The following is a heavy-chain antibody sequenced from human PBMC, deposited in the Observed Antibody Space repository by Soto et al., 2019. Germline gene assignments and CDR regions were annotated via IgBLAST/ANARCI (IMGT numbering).Heavy chain of an antibody. D-gene: IGHD6-6*01. Sequence: HPGGSLRLSCAASGFTFSSYSMNWVRQAPGKGLEWVSYISSSSSTIYYADSVKGRFTISRDNAKNSLYLQMNSLRDEDTAVYYCARERIAARPLHYFDYWGQGTLVTVSS. CDR1: GFTFSSYS. J-gene: IGHJ4*02. V-gene: IGHV3-48*02. CDR2: ISSSSSTI. CDR3: ARERIAARPLHYFDY.